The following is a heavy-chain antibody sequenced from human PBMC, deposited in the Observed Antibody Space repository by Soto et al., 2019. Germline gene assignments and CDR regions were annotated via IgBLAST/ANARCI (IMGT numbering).Heavy chain of an antibody. V-gene: IGHV4-34*01. CDR3: ARAVILSSSWGGNWFDP. CDR1: GGSFSGYY. Sequence: SETLSLTCAVYGGSFSGYYWSWIRQPPGKGLEWIGEINHSGSTNYNPSLKSRVTISVDTSKNQFSLKLSSVTAADTAVYYCARAVILSSSWGGNWFDPWGQGTLVTVSS. CDR2: INHSGST. D-gene: IGHD6-13*01. J-gene: IGHJ5*02.